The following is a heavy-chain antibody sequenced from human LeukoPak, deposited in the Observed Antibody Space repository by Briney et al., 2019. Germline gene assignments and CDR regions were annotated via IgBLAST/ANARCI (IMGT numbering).Heavy chain of an antibody. D-gene: IGHD6-19*01. J-gene: IGHJ3*02. CDR3: ARDQWLDPRGAFDI. CDR1: GYTFTGYY. V-gene: IGHV1-2*02. Sequence: GASVKVSCKASGYTFTGYYMHWVRQAPGQGLEWMGWINPNSGGTNYAQKFQGRVTMTRDTSISTAYMELSRLRSDDTAVYYCARDQWLDPRGAFDIWGQGTMVTVSS. CDR2: INPNSGGT.